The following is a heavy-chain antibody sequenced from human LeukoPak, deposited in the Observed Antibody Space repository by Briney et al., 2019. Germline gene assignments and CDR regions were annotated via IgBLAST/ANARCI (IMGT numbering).Heavy chain of an antibody. CDR3: ARDRKAAAGTVQVYYYGMDV. Sequence: SETLALTCAVSGGSISSSNWWSWVRQPPGKGLEWIGEIYHSGSTNYNPSLKSRFTMSVDKSKNQFSLKLNSVTAADTAVYYCARDRKAAAGTVQVYYYGMDVWGQGTTVTVSS. CDR2: IYHSGST. CDR1: GGSISSSNW. D-gene: IGHD6-13*01. V-gene: IGHV4-4*02. J-gene: IGHJ6*02.